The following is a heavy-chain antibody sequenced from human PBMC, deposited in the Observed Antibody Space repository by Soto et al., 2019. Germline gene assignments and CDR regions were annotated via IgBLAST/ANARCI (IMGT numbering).Heavy chain of an antibody. Sequence: GGSLRLSCTASGFTFSRYAMSWVRQAPGKGLQWVSTITGSGDTTYYGDSVKGRFTISRDNSKNTLYLQMNSLRAEDTAVYYCALWVQWVSNSYYYGLDVWGQGTTVTVSS. CDR2: ITGSGDTT. CDR3: ALWVQWVSNSYYYGLDV. D-gene: IGHD6-19*01. J-gene: IGHJ6*02. V-gene: IGHV3-23*01. CDR1: GFTFSRYA.